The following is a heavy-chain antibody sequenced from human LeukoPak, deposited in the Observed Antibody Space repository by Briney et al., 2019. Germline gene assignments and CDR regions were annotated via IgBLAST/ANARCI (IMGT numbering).Heavy chain of an antibody. J-gene: IGHJ5*02. CDR1: GGTFSSYA. CDR3: ARAHRHFGELLDWFDP. V-gene: IGHV1-69*05. D-gene: IGHD3-10*01. CDR2: IIPIFGTA. Sequence: SVKVSCKASGGTFSSYAISWVRQAPGQGLEWMGGIIPIFGTANYAQKFQGRVTITTDESTSTAYMELSSLRSEDTAVYYCARAHRHFGELLDWFDPWGQGTLVIVSS.